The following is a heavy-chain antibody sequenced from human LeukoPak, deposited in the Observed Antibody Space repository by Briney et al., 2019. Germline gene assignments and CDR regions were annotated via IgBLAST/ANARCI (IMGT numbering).Heavy chain of an antibody. D-gene: IGHD5-18*01. V-gene: IGHV1-2*04. CDR2: INPNSGGT. Sequence: ASVKVSCKASGYTFTGYYMHWVRQAPGQGLEWMGWINPNSGGTNYAQKFQGWVTMTRDTSISTAYMELSRLRSEDTAVYYCATDRRIQLWGRNFDYWGQGTLVTVSS. CDR3: ATDRRIQLWGRNFDY. J-gene: IGHJ4*02. CDR1: GYTFTGYY.